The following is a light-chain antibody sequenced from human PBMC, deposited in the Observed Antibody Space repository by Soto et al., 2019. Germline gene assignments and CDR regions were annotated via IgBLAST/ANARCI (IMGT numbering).Light chain of an antibody. CDR3: QQSNSFPLT. CDR2: AAS. Sequence: DIQMTQSPSSVSASVGGRVTITCRASQGISSRLAWYQQKPGKAPNLLICAASSLQSGVPSRFSGSGSETDFTLTIGSLQPEDFAASYCQQSNSFPLTFGGGTKVEIK. J-gene: IGKJ4*01. CDR1: QGISSR. V-gene: IGKV1-12*01.